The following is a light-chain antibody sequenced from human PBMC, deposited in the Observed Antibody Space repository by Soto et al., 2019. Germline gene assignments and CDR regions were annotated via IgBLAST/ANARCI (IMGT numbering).Light chain of an antibody. CDR1: ISIIVAGYE. Sequence: QSVLTPPPAVSGAPGQRVTISCSGTISIIVAGYEVHWYPQLPGTAPKLDVSGNGNRPSGVPDRLSAPKCGTSASLAITGFQAEEEGHYSSQSDDKRLTAYVFGKGTKVTDL. CDR2: GNG. V-gene: IGLV1-40*01. J-gene: IGLJ1*01. CDR3: QSDDKRLTAYV.